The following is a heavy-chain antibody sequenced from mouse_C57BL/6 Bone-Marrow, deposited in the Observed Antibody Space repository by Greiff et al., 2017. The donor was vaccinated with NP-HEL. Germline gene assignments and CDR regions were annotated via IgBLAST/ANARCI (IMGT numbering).Heavy chain of an antibody. CDR1: GFTFSDYG. V-gene: IGHV5-17*01. J-gene: IGHJ4*01. CDR2: ISSGSSTI. Sequence: EVKLMESGGGLVKPGGSLKLSCAASGFTFSDYGMHWVRQAPEKGLEWVAYISSGSSTIYYADTVKGRFTISRDNAKNTLFLQMTSLRSEDTAMYYCARCWDYAMDYWGQGTSVTVSS. D-gene: IGHD4-1*01. CDR3: ARCWDYAMDY.